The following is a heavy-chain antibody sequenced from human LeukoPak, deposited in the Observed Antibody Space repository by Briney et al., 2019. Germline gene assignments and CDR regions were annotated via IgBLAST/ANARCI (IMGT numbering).Heavy chain of an antibody. CDR2: FDPEDGET. V-gene: IGHV1-24*01. J-gene: IGHJ3*02. CDR1: GYTLTELS. CDR3: ATQSYGVPRGNRAFDI. D-gene: IGHD5-18*01. Sequence: ASVKVSSKVSGYTLTELSIHWVRQAPGKGLECRGGFDPEDGETIYAQKFQGRVTMTEDTSTDTAYMERSSLRSKDTAVYYCATQSYGVPRGNRAFDIWGQGTMVTASS.